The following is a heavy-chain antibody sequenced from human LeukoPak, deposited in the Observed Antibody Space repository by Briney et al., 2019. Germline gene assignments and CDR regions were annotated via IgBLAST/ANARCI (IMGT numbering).Heavy chain of an antibody. CDR2: IYYSGST. V-gene: IGHV4-59*01. CDR3: ARNNGYSSGWYSSPDAFDI. Sequence: TSETLSLTCTVSGGSISSYYWSWIRQPPGKGLEWIGYIYYSGSTNYNPSLKSRVTISVDTSKNQFSLKLSSVTAADTAVYYCARNNGYSSGWYSSPDAFDIWGQGTMVTVSS. CDR1: GGSISSYY. J-gene: IGHJ3*02. D-gene: IGHD6-19*01.